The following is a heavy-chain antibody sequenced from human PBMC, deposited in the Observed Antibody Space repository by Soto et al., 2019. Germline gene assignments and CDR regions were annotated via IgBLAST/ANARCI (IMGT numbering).Heavy chain of an antibody. V-gene: IGHV3-33*01. CDR3: ARTYYFGSGSRHFDY. Sequence: QVQLVESGGGVVQPGRSLRLSCAASGFTFSNYGMHWVRQAPGKGLEWVAVIWYDGTNKYYADSVKGRFTISRDNSENTLYLQMHSLRAESTAVYYCARTYYFGSGSRHFDYWGQGTLVTVSS. CDR1: GFTFSNYG. CDR2: IWYDGTNK. D-gene: IGHD3-10*01. J-gene: IGHJ4*02.